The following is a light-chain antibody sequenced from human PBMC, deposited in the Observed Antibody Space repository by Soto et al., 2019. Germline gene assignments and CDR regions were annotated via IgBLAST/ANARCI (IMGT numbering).Light chain of an antibody. CDR3: QQYNSYSPYT. Sequence: DIQMTQSPSTLSASVGDRVTITCRASQSSSSWLSWYQQKPGKAPKLLIYKASSLESRVPSRFSGSGSGTEFTLTISRLQPDDFANYYCQQYNSYSPYTFGQGTKLEIK. CDR1: QSSSSW. J-gene: IGKJ2*01. CDR2: KAS. V-gene: IGKV1-5*03.